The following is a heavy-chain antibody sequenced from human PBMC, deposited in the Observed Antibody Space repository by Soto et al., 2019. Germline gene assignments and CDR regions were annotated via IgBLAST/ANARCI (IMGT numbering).Heavy chain of an antibody. Sequence: GGSLRLSCTASGFTFGDYAMSWFRQAPGKGLEWVGSIRSKAYGGTTEYAASVKGRFTISRDDSKSIAYLQMNSLKTEDTAVYYCTGPGIAAAGTWFDPWGQGTLVTVSS. V-gene: IGHV3-49*03. CDR2: IRSKAYGGTT. CDR3: TGPGIAAAGTWFDP. D-gene: IGHD6-13*01. J-gene: IGHJ5*02. CDR1: GFTFGDYA.